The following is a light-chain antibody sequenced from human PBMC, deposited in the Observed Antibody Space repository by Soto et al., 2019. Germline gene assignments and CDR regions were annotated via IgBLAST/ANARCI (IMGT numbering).Light chain of an antibody. CDR2: LAS. Sequence: EIVLTQSPATLSSFPGDRVTLSCRASQAVNTRLAWYQHRPGQAPRLLIYLASNRAAGVPARFSGSGSGTDFTLTISDVEPEDFAVYYCQQRNSWPPITFGQGTRLEIK. CDR3: QQRNSWPPIT. CDR1: QAVNTR. J-gene: IGKJ5*01. V-gene: IGKV3-11*01.